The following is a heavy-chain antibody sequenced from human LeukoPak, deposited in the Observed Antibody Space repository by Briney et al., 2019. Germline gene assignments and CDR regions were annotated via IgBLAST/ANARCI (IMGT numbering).Heavy chain of an antibody. CDR2: FSWYNGSI. Sequence: PGGSLRLSCGVSGFLLDDYAMHWVRQAPGKGLEWVSGFSWYNGSIGYADSVKGRFTISRHNAKSHMYLQRNGLTAEDTALYYCAKDAIARYSSTYGMDVWGQGTTVTVSS. CDR3: AKDAIARYSSTYGMDV. J-gene: IGHJ6*02. D-gene: IGHD2-2*01. V-gene: IGHV3-9*01. CDR1: GFLLDDYA.